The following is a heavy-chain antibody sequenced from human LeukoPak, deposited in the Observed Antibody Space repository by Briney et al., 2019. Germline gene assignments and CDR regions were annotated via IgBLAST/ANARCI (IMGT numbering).Heavy chain of an antibody. CDR1: GFTFTNYE. Sequence: GGSLRLSCAASGFTFTNYEMSWVRQAPGKGLEWLSSISGSGDSVFYADSVKGRFTISRDNSKNTLYLQMNSLRAEDMAVYFCAKGGEVGITGYFDYWGQGTLVTVSS. CDR2: ISGSGDSV. V-gene: IGHV3-23*01. J-gene: IGHJ4*02. D-gene: IGHD1-26*01. CDR3: AKGGEVGITGYFDY.